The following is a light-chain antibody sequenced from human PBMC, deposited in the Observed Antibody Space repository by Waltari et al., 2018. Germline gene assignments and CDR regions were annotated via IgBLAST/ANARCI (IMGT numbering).Light chain of an antibody. J-gene: IGKJ1*01. V-gene: IGKV4-1*01. CDR1: QYVLYSSNNKNY. CDR3: QQYYSSPRT. CDR2: WAS. Sequence: DIVMTQSPDSLAVSLGERATINCKSSQYVLYSSNNKNYLAWYQQKPGQPPKLLIYWASARESGVPDRFSGSGSGTDCTRTIRSLQAEDVAVYYCQQYYSSPRTFGQGTKVEIK.